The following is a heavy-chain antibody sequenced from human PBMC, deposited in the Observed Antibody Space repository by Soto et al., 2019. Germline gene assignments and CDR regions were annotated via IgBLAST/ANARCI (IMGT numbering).Heavy chain of an antibody. J-gene: IGHJ4*02. CDR3: ARGGSSGWDYFDS. Sequence: QVQLVESGGGVVQPGRSLRLSCAASGFTFSTYAMHWVRQAPGKGLEWVTVMSDDGTNEYYADSVKGRFTIYRDNSRDTLYLQMSSLRAEDTAVYYCARGGSSGWDYFDSWGRGTLVTVSS. CDR1: GFTFSTYA. D-gene: IGHD6-19*01. V-gene: IGHV3-30-3*01. CDR2: MSDDGTNE.